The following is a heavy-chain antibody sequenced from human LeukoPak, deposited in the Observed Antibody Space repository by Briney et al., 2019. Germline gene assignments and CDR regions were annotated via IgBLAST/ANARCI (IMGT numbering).Heavy chain of an antibody. J-gene: IGHJ2*01. CDR2: INHSGST. CDR1: GGSFSGYY. Sequence: PSETLSLTCAVYGGSFSGYYWSWIRQPPGKGLEWIGEINHSGSTDYNPSLKSRVTISVDTSKNQFSLKLSSVTAADTAVHYCARLYSGSRGFDLWGRGTLVTVSS. CDR3: ARLYSGSRGFDL. V-gene: IGHV4-34*01. D-gene: IGHD1-26*01.